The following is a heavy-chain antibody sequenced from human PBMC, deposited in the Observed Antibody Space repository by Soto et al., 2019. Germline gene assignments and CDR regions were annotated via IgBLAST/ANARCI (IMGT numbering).Heavy chain of an antibody. CDR3: AREGGSSSGWYYYYYMDV. CDR2: IIPILGIA. Sequence: PVKVSCEACRGSLNSYTISWVRQAPRQGLEWMGRIIPILGIANYAQKFQGRVTITADKSTSTAYMELSSLRSGDTAVYYCAREGGSSSGWYYYYYMDVWGKGTTVTVSS. D-gene: IGHD6-19*01. CDR1: RGSLNSYT. V-gene: IGHV1-69*04. J-gene: IGHJ6*03.